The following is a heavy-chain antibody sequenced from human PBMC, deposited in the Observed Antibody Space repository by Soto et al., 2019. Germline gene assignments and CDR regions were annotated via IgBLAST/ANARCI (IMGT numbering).Heavy chain of an antibody. V-gene: IGHV4-31*03. J-gene: IGHJ4*02. CDR1: GGSISSGGYY. D-gene: IGHD5-12*01. CDR2: IYYSGST. Sequence: QVQLQESGPGLVKPSQTLFLTCTVSGGSISSGGYYWSWIRQHPGKGLEWIGYIYYSGSTYYNPSLKSRVTISVDTSKNQFSLKLSSVTAADTAVYYCARESPQRRSLMATIRLYYFDYWGQGTLVTVSS. CDR3: ARESPQRRSLMATIRLYYFDY.